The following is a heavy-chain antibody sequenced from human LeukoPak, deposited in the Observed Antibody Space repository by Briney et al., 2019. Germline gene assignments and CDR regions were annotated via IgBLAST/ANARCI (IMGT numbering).Heavy chain of an antibody. CDR2: INHSGST. Sequence: SETLSLTCAVYGGSFSGYYWSWIRQPPGKGLEWIGEINHSGSTNYNPSLKSRVTISVDTSKNQFSLKLSSVTAADTAVYYCARALQLWLSWFDHWGQGTLVTVSS. J-gene: IGHJ5*02. D-gene: IGHD5-18*01. CDR3: ARALQLWLSWFDH. CDR1: GGSFSGYY. V-gene: IGHV4-34*01.